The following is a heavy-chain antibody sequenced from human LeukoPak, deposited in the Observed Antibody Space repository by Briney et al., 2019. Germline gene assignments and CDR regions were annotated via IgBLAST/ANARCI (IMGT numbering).Heavy chain of an antibody. J-gene: IGHJ4*02. D-gene: IGHD2-15*01. Sequence: GGSLRLSCAASGFTFSSYSMNWVRQAPGKGLEWVSYISSSSSTIYYADSVKGRFTISRDNAKNSLCLQMNSLRAEDTAVYYCAREEDIVVVVDATPETLDAYYFDYWGQGTLVTVSS. CDR2: ISSSSSTI. CDR1: GFTFSSYS. V-gene: IGHV3-48*04. CDR3: AREEDIVVVVDATPETLDAYYFDY.